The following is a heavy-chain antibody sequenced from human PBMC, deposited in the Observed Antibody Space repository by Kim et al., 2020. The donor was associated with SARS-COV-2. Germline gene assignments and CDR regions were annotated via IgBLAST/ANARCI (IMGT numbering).Heavy chain of an antibody. CDR1: GFTFSSYG. D-gene: IGHD3-3*01. CDR3: AKDRQLVRSGSLYYFDY. J-gene: IGHJ4*01. V-gene: IGHV3-30*18. CDR2: ISYDGSNK. Sequence: GGSLRLSCAASGFTFSSYGMHWVRQAPGKGLEWVAVISYDGSNKYYADSVKGRFTISRDNSKNTLYLQMNSLRAEDTAVYYCAKDRQLVRSGSLYYFDY.